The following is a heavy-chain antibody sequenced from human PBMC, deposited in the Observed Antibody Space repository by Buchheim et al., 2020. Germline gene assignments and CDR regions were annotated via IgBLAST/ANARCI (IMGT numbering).Heavy chain of an antibody. CDR2: INPNSGGT. Sequence: QVQLVQSGAEVKKPGASVKVSCKASGYTFTGYYMHWVRQAPGQGLEWMGWINPNSGGTNYAQKFQGWVTMTRDTSISPAHMELSRLRSDDTAVYYCARDLSPQWLAAPEYYFDYWGQGTL. J-gene: IGHJ4*02. V-gene: IGHV1-2*04. D-gene: IGHD6-19*01. CDR1: GYTFTGYY. CDR3: ARDLSPQWLAAPEYYFDY.